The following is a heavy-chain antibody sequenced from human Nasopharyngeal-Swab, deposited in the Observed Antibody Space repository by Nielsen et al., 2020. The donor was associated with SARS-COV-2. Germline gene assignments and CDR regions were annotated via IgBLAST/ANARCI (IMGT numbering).Heavy chain of an antibody. J-gene: IGHJ6*03. CDR2: IRSKAYGGTT. CDR1: GFTFGDYA. V-gene: IGHV3-49*04. CDR3: TRETRIAVAGTLLYYYYYYMDV. D-gene: IGHD6-19*01. Sequence: GGALRLSCPASGFTFGDYAMSWVRQAPGKGLEWVGFIRSKAYGGTTEYAASVKGRFTISRDDSKSIAYLQMSSLKTEDTAVYYCTRETRIAVAGTLLYYYYYYMDVWGKGTTVTVSS.